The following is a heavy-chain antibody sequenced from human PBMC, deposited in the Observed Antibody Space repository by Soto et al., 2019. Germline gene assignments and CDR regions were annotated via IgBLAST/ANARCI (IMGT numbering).Heavy chain of an antibody. V-gene: IGHV3-74*01. CDR1: GFSFSTTW. CDR3: VRDRYYNMDV. J-gene: IGHJ6*02. Sequence: EVQLVESGGDLAQPGGSLRVSCVASGFSFSTTWMHWVRQAPGKGLVWVSRIKSDGRSTTYADSVKGRFTISRDNAKNTLYLQMNSLTAEDTAVYYCVRDRYYNMDVWGQGTTVTVSS. CDR2: IKSDGRST.